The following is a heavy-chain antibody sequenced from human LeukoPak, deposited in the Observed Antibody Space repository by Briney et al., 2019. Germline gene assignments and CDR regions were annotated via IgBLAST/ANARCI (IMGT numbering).Heavy chain of an antibody. CDR3: AKRPYGSGGGHFDH. V-gene: IGHV3-23*01. CDR1: GFTFTDYD. CDR2: ITTTVGDT. D-gene: IGHD3-10*01. J-gene: IGHJ4*02. Sequence: PGGSLRLSCVASGFTFTDYDMTWVRQPPGRRREWVSTITTTVGDTHYADSVKGRFTVSRDDSKGTLFLQMNSLRAEDTGVYYCAKRPYGSGGGHFDHWGQGTLAIVSS.